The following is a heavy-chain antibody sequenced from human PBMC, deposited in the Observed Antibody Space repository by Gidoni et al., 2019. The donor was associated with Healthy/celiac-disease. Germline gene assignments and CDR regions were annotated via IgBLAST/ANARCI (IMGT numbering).Heavy chain of an antibody. J-gene: IGHJ4*02. CDR1: GFTFSSYA. Sequence: QVQLVESGGGVVQPGRSLRLSCAASGFTFSSYAMHWVRQAPGKGLEWVAVISYDGSNKYYADSVKGRFTISRDNSKNTLYLQMNSLRAEDTAVYYCARDSDILTSFDYWGQGTLVTVSS. CDR2: ISYDGSNK. V-gene: IGHV3-30-3*01. D-gene: IGHD3-9*01. CDR3: ARDSDILTSFDY.